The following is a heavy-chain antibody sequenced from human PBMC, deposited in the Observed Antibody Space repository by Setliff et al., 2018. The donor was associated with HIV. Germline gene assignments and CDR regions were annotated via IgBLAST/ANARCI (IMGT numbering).Heavy chain of an antibody. V-gene: IGHV1-69*13. Sequence: GASVKVSCKTSGGTFSSFALSWVRQAPGQGLEWMGGIIPAFGTANYAQKFQGRVTITADESTGTAYMELSSLRSEDTAVCYCARAWWEGSGWTPSDYWGQGTLVTVSS. D-gene: IGHD6-19*01. CDR1: GGTFSSFA. CDR3: ARAWWEGSGWTPSDY. CDR2: IIPAFGTA. J-gene: IGHJ4*02.